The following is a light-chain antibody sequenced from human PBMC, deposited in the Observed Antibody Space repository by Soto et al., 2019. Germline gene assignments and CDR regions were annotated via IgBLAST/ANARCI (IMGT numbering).Light chain of an antibody. Sequence: AIQMTQSPSSLSASVGDRVTITCRASQDIRTELGWYQQKPGNAPKLLIYATSILQSGVPSRFSGIGSGTDFTLTISSLQPEDFATYSCLQDYSYPRTFGQGTKVEIK. V-gene: IGKV1-6*01. J-gene: IGKJ1*01. CDR3: LQDYSYPRT. CDR2: ATS. CDR1: QDIRTE.